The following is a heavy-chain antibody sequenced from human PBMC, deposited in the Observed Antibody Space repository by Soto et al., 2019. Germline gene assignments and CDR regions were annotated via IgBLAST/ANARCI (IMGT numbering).Heavy chain of an antibody. CDR2: IIPIFGTA. D-gene: IGHD3-10*01. V-gene: IGHV1-69*06. CDR1: GYTFSSYA. Sequence: SVKVSCKASGYTFSSYAMSWVRQAPGQGLEWMGGIIPIFGTANYAQKFQGRVTITADKSTSTAYMELSSLRSEDTAVYYCARGPGSVVTYPLVYWGQGTLVTVSS. J-gene: IGHJ4*02. CDR3: ARGPGSVVTYPLVY.